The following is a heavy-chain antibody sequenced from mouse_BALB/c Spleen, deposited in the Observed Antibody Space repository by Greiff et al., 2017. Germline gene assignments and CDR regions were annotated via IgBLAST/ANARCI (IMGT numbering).Heavy chain of an antibody. J-gene: IGHJ2*01. Sequence: EVKLMESGPGLVKPSQSLSLTCTVTGYSISSDYAWNWIRQFPGNKLEWMGYISYSGSTSYNPSLKSRISITRDTSKNQFFLQLNSVTTEDTATYYCARGGLLRYFDYWGQGTTLTVSS. CDR1: GYSISSDYA. CDR2: ISYSGST. V-gene: IGHV3-2*02. CDR3: ARGGLLRYFDY. D-gene: IGHD2-3*01.